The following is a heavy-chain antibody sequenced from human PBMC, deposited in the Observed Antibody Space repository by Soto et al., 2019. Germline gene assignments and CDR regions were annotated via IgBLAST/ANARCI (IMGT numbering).Heavy chain of an antibody. CDR2: IIPMFNTP. Sequence: QVQLVQSGAEVKTPGSSVKVSCKVSGGTFSNYAISWVRQAPGQGLEWMGGIIPMFNTPNYAQKFQDRVTITADDSTNIAYMGLRSLRSDDTAVYYCARGSLFGDYGDLDSWGQGTLVTVSS. CDR1: GGTFSNYA. D-gene: IGHD4-17*01. J-gene: IGHJ5*01. CDR3: ARGSLFGDYGDLDS. V-gene: IGHV1-69*01.